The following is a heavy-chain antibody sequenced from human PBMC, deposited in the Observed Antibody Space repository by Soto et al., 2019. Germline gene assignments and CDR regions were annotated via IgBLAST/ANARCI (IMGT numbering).Heavy chain of an antibody. CDR1: GGSISSSSYY. J-gene: IGHJ6*03. CDR3: VRWRHFDNYYMDV. D-gene: IGHD3-9*01. V-gene: IGHV4-39*01. Sequence: SETLSLTCTVSGGSISSSSYYWGWIRQPPGKGLEWIGSIYYSGSTYYNPSLKSRVTISVDTSKNQFSLKLSSVTAADTAVYYCVRWRHFDNYYMDVWGKGTTVTVSS. CDR2: IYYSGST.